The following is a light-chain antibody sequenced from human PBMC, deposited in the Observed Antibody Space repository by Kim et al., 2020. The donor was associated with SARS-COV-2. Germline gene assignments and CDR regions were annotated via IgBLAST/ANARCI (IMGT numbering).Light chain of an antibody. V-gene: IGKV1-39*01. CDR2: TAS. J-gene: IGKJ1*01. CDR3: QQSYNTPWT. Sequence: DIQMTQSPSALSASVGDRVTITCRASQSISSYSSWYQHKPGKAPKVLIYTASSLQSGVPSRFSGSESGTDFTLTISSLQPEDFATYYCQQSYNTPWTFGQGTKVDIK. CDR1: QSISSY.